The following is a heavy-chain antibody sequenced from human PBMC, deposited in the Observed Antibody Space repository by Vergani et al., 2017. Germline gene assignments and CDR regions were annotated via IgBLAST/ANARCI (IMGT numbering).Heavy chain of an antibody. CDR1: GFTFNAYG. V-gene: IGHV3-30*02. Sequence: QVQPVESGGGVVQPGGSLRLSCAASGFTFNAYGMHWVRQAPGKGLEWLSFIRYDGRNKYYADSVKGRFTISKDNSKNTVYLQLNSLTDGDTALYYCAKDDEYYGPDTLHYFDFWGQGIQVTVSS. CDR2: IRYDGRNK. J-gene: IGHJ4*02. CDR3: AKDDEYYGPDTLHYFDF. D-gene: IGHD2/OR15-2a*01.